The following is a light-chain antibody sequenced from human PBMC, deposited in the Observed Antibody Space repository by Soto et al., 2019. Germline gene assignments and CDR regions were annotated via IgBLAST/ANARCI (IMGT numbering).Light chain of an antibody. J-gene: IGLJ1*01. CDR2: DVS. CDR3: SSYTTSSTYV. CDR1: SSAVGGYNY. Sequence: QSVLTQPASVSGSPGQSVTISFAGTSSAVGGYNYVSWYQQHPGKAPKLMNSDVSNRPSGFSNRFSGSKSGNTASLTISGLQTEDEADYYCSSYTTSSTYVFGTGTKVTVL. V-gene: IGLV2-14*01.